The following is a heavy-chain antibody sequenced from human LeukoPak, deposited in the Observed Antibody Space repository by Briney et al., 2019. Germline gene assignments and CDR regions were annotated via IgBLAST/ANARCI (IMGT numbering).Heavy chain of an antibody. J-gene: IGHJ4*02. Sequence: GASVKVSCKASGYTFTSYGISWVRQAPGQGLEWMGRIIPIFGTANYAQKFQGRVTITTDESTSTAYMELSSLRSEDTAVYYCASPRSSYSGSYLYYFDYWGQGTLVTVSS. V-gene: IGHV1-69*05. CDR2: IIPIFGTA. CDR3: ASPRSSYSGSYLYYFDY. D-gene: IGHD1-26*01. CDR1: GYTFTSYG.